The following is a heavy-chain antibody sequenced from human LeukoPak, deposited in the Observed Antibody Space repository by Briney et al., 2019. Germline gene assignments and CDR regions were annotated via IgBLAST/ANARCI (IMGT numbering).Heavy chain of an antibody. Sequence: GGSLRLSCAASGFTFSDYYMSWIRQAPGKGLEWLAYITSISSAVYYADSVKGRFTISRDNAKNSLYLQMNSLRAEDTAVYYCAKDQYYYGSGSYQLYYYYGMDVWGQGTTVIVSS. D-gene: IGHD3-10*01. CDR1: GFTFSDYY. CDR2: ITSISSAV. V-gene: IGHV3-11*04. J-gene: IGHJ6*02. CDR3: AKDQYYYGSGSYQLYYYYGMDV.